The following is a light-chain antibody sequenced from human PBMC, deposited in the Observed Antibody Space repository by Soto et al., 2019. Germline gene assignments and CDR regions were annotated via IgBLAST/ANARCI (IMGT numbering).Light chain of an antibody. CDR3: QSYDSSLSVSV. CDR2: GNS. CDR1: SSNIGAGYD. Sequence: QSVLTQPPSVSGAPGQRVTISCTGSSSNIGAGYDVHWYQQIPGTAPKLLIYGNSNRPSGVPDRVSGSKSGTSASLAITGLQAEYEADYYCQSYDSSLSVSVFGTGTKLTVL. J-gene: IGLJ1*01. V-gene: IGLV1-40*01.